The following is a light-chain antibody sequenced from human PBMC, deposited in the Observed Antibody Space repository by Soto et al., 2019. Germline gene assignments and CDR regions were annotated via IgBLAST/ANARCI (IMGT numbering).Light chain of an antibody. CDR3: QQYGSSPMT. CDR1: QSVGSSY. V-gene: IGKV3-20*01. Sequence: EIVLTQSPGTLSLSPGERATLSCRARQSVGSSYLAWYQQKPGQAPRLLIYGASSRATGIPDRFSGSGSGTDFTLTISRLEPEDFAVYYCQQYGSSPMTFGQGTKVDIK. J-gene: IGKJ1*01. CDR2: GAS.